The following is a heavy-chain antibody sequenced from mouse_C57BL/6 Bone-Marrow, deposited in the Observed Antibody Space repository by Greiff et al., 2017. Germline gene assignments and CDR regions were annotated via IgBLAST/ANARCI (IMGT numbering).Heavy chain of an antibody. V-gene: IGHV14-4*01. CDR3: TTRYYGSFYAMDY. CDR1: GFNIKDDY. Sequence: EVKLQQSGAELVRPGASVKLSCTASGFNIKDDYMHWVKQRPEQGLEWIGWIDPENGDTEYAPKFQGKATITADTSSNTAYLQLSSLTSEDTAVYYCTTRYYGSFYAMDYWGQGTSVTVSS. J-gene: IGHJ4*01. CDR2: IDPENGDT. D-gene: IGHD1-1*01.